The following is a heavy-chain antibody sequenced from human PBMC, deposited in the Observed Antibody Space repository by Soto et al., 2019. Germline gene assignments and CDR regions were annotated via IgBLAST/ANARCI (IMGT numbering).Heavy chain of an antibody. J-gene: IGHJ4*02. CDR1: GFTFSSYG. D-gene: IGHD2-15*01. Sequence: PGGSLRLSCAASGFTFSSYGMHWVRQAPGKGLEWVAVIWYDGSNKYYADSVKGRFTISRDNSKNTLYLQMNSLRAEDTAVYYCSRGPQPLYCSGGSCYYFDYWGQGTLVTVSS. CDR2: IWYDGSNK. CDR3: SRGPQPLYCSGGSCYYFDY. V-gene: IGHV3-33*01.